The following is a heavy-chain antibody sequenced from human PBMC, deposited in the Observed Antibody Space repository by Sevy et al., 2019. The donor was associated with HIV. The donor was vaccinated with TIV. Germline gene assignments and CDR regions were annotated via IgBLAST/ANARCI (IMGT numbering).Heavy chain of an antibody. J-gene: IGHJ4*02. V-gene: IGHV3-7*01. CDR2: INEDGSRL. CDR3: ARDRAYSALDY. Sequence: GGSLRLSCVASGFTFSDPWMTWVRQAPGKGLERIAFINEDGSRLGYVDSVRGRFTISRENTKNSLYLQMNSLRAEDTAVYFCARDRAYSALDYWGQGTLVTVSS. CDR1: GFTFSDPW. D-gene: IGHD5-18*01.